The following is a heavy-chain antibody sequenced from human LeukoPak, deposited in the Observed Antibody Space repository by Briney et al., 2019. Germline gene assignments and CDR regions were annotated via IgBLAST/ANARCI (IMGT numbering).Heavy chain of an antibody. J-gene: IGHJ5*02. D-gene: IGHD6-13*01. CDR1: GYTFTSYG. Sequence: ASVKVSCKASGYTFTSYGISWVRQAPGQGLEWMGWISAYNGNTNYAQKLQGRVTMTTDTSTSTAYMELRSLRSDDTAVYYCAREQQLGWRPASWFDPWGQGTLVTVSS. V-gene: IGHV1-18*01. CDR3: AREQQLGWRPASWFDP. CDR2: ISAYNGNT.